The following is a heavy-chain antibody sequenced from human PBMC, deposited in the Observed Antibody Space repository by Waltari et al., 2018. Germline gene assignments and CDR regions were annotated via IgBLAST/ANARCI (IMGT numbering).Heavy chain of an antibody. Sequence: STNYNPSLKSRVTISVDTSKNQFSLKLSSVTAADTAVYYCARLKMATIPYYYYGMDVWGQGTTVTVSS. J-gene: IGHJ6*02. V-gene: IGHV4-59*01. CDR2: ST. D-gene: IGHD5-12*01. CDR3: ARLKMATIPYYYYGMDV.